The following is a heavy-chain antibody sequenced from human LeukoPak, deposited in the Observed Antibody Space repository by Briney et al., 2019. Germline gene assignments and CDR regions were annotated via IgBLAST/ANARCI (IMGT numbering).Heavy chain of an antibody. V-gene: IGHV1-69*13. CDR2: IIPIFGTT. CDR1: GGTFSTYA. Sequence: SVKVSCKASGGTFSTYAISWVRQAPGQGLEWMGGIIPIFGTTNYAQKFQGRVTITADESTSTAYMELSSLRSEDTAVYYCARDGPRDSSGYTYYGMDVWGQGTTVTVSS. CDR3: ARDGPRDSSGYTYYGMDV. J-gene: IGHJ6*02. D-gene: IGHD3-22*01.